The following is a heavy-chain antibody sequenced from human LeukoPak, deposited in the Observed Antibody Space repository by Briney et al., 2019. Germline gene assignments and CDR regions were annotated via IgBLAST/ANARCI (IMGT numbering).Heavy chain of an antibody. D-gene: IGHD6-13*01. CDR1: GFTFSSYA. CDR3: ARPIESDPAPSEYIAARYGMDV. Sequence: GGSLRLSCAASGFTFSSYAMSWVRQAPGKGLEWVSIISGSGGSTYYADSVKGRFTISRDSSKNTLYLQMNSLRAEDTAVYYCARPIESDPAPSEYIAARYGMDVWGQGTTVTVSS. V-gene: IGHV3-23*01. CDR2: ISGSGGST. J-gene: IGHJ6*02.